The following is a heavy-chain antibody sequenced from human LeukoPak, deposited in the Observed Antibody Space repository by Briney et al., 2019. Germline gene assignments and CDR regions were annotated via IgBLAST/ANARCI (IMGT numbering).Heavy chain of an antibody. CDR3: ARLANFGMDV. CDR1: GGSISSYY. J-gene: IGHJ6*02. CDR2: IYYSGST. Sequence: SETLSLTCTVSGGSISSYYWSWIRQPPGKRLEWIGYIYYSGSTNYNPSLKSRVTISVDTSKNQFSLKLSSVTAADTAVYYCARLANFGMDVWGQGTTVTVSS. V-gene: IGHV4-59*01.